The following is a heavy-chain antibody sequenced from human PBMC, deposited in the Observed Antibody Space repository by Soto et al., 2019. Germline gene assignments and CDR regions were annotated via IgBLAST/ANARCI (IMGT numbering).Heavy chain of an antibody. CDR2: IYYSGST. CDR1: GGSISSSSYY. J-gene: IGHJ6*02. Sequence: ETLSLTCTVSGGSISSSSYYWGWIRQPPGKGLEWIGSIYYSGSTYYNPSLKSRVTISVDTSKNQFSLKLSSVTAADTAVYYCARDCTNGVRSRYYYYGMDVWGQGTTVTVSS. V-gene: IGHV4-39*02. CDR3: ARDCTNGVRSRYYYYGMDV. D-gene: IGHD2-8*01.